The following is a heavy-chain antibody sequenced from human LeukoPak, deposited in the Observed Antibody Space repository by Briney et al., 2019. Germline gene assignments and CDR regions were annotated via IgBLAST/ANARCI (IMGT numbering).Heavy chain of an antibody. J-gene: IGHJ4*02. V-gene: IGHV1-69*04. CDR2: IIPLLGIP. D-gene: IGHD2-2*02. Sequence: SVKVSCKASGGILSGYGITWVRQAPGQGLEWMGRIIPLLGIPNYAQKFQGRVTITADESTSTAYMELRSLRSDDTAVYYCARIVVVPAAIYPPAYFDYWGQGTLVTVSS. CDR1: GGILSGYG. CDR3: ARIVVVPAAIYPPAYFDY.